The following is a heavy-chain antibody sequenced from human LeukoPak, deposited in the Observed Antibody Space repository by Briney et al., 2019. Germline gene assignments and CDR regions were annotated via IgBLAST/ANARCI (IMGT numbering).Heavy chain of an antibody. CDR1: GYTFTGYH. CDR2: INPNSGDT. D-gene: IGHD6-13*01. Sequence: ASVKVSCKASGYTFTGYHMHWVRQAPGQGLEWMGRINPNSGDTNYAQNFQGRVTMTRDTSTSTAYMELSSLRSEDTAVYYCARGLRAAAGTLDNWFDPWGQGTLVTVSS. J-gene: IGHJ5*02. V-gene: IGHV1-2*06. CDR3: ARGLRAAAGTLDNWFDP.